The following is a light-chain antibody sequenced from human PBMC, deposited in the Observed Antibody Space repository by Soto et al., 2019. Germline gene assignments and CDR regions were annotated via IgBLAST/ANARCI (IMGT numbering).Light chain of an antibody. J-gene: IGKJ5*01. CDR2: HAS. Sequence: MTQSPLSLRVSLGQPASISCRSSQSLLYSNGNTYLNWYQQKPGTAPKVLIYHASNLQSGVPSRFSGSGSGTDFTLTINSLQPEDFATYYCQQSYSTPITFGQGTRLEIK. V-gene: IGKV1-39*01. CDR3: QQSYSTPIT. CDR1: QSLLYSNGNTY.